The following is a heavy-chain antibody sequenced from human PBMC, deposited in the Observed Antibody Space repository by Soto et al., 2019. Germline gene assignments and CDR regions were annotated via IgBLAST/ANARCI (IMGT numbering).Heavy chain of an antibody. J-gene: IGHJ3*02. Sequence: GASVKVSFTASGYTFTSYAMHWVRQAPGQRLEWMGWINAGNGNTKYSQKFQGRVTITRDTSASTAYMELSSLRSEDTAVYYCAREIAYGRDAFDIWGQGTMVTVSS. D-gene: IGHD4-17*01. CDR2: INAGNGNT. CDR3: AREIAYGRDAFDI. V-gene: IGHV1-3*01. CDR1: GYTFTSYA.